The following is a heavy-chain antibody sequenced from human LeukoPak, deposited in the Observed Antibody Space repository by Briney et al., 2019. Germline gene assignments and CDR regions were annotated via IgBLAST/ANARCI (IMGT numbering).Heavy chain of an antibody. J-gene: IGHJ6*02. CDR3: ARDYYDFWSGYNYGMDV. V-gene: IGHV3-11*04. D-gene: IGHD3-3*01. CDR1: GFTFSDYY. CDR2: ISSSSSTI. Sequence: TGGSLRLSCAASGFTFSDYYMSWIRQAPGKGLEWVSYISSSSSTIYYADSVKGRFTISRDNAKNSLYLQMNSLRAEDTAVYYCARDYYDFWSGYNYGMDVWGQGTTVTVSS.